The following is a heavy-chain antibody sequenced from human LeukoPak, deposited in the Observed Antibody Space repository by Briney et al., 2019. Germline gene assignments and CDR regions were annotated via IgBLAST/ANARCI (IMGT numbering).Heavy chain of an antibody. J-gene: IGHJ4*02. D-gene: IGHD5-12*01. V-gene: IGHV3-7*01. CDR2: IKQDGSEK. CDR1: GFTFSNHW. Sequence: GGSLRLSCAASGFTFSNHWMSWVRQAPGKGLEWVANIKQDGSEKYYLDSVKGRFTISRDNAKNSLDLQMNSLRAADTAVYYCAKSYNGYESKPDYWGQGTLVTVSS. CDR3: AKSYNGYESKPDY.